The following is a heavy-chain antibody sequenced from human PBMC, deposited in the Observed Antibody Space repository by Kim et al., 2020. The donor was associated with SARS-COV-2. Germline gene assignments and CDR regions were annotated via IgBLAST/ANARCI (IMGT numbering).Heavy chain of an antibody. Sequence: YADSLKGRLTISRDTSKNTLYLRLNSLRAEDTAVYYCVKEGAPAAKYGMDVWGQGTTVTVSS. J-gene: IGHJ6*02. D-gene: IGHD2-2*01. V-gene: IGHV3-23*01. CDR3: VKEGAPAAKYGMDV.